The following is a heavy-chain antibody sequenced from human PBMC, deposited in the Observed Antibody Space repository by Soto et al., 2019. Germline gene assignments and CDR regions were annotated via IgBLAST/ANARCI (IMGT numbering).Heavy chain of an antibody. CDR1: GGSVSSVDWN. D-gene: IGHD3-10*01. Sequence: SETLSLTCTVSGGSVSSVDWNWSWIRQTPGKGLEWIGHIYEGGRTYTNPSLKGRVSISVDTSKNQFSLTLTSVTAADTAVYNCARQGFGVLHGLVDVWGQGTTVTVSS. V-gene: IGHV4-30-4*08. CDR2: IYEGGRT. J-gene: IGHJ6*02. CDR3: ARQGFGVLHGLVDV.